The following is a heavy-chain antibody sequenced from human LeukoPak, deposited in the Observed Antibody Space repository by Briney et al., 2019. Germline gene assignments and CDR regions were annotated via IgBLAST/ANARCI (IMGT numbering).Heavy chain of an antibody. CDR2: FYSDALDGIT. J-gene: IGHJ4*02. CDR1: GFTVSSST. D-gene: IGHD1-26*01. CDR3: AREIGGGHHYFEH. Sequence: GGSLRLSCAGSGFTVSSSTMSWVRQAPGKGLEWVSNFYSDALDGITNYADSVKGRVTISRDNSQNTLYLQMNSLRVEDTATYYCAREIGGGHHYFEHWGQGTVVTVSS. V-gene: IGHV3-53*01.